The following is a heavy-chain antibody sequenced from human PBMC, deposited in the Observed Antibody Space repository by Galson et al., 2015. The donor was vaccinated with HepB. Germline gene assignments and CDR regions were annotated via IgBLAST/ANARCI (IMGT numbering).Heavy chain of an antibody. CDR2: IYYSGST. CDR1: GGSVSSGSYY. D-gene: IGHD3-10*01. J-gene: IGHJ4*02. Sequence: SETLSLTCTVSGGSVSSGSYYWSWIRQPPGKGLEWIGYIYYSGSTNYNPSLKSRVTISVDTSKNQFSLKLSSVTAADTAVYYCARGSPLWFGELLPYYFDYWGQGTLVTVSS. CDR3: ARGSPLWFGELLPYYFDY. V-gene: IGHV4-61*01.